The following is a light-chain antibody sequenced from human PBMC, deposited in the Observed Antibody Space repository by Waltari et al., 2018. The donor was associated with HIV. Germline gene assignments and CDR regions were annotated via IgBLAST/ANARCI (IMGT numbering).Light chain of an antibody. Sequence: QSALTQPPSVTGSPGRSITLPCPGSSSDVGGYNLFSSYQQNTGKAPKLMIYEVSKRPSGVSNRFSCSKSGNTASLTISGLQAEDEADYYCCAYAGSTTYVIFGGGTKLTVL. J-gene: IGLJ2*01. CDR2: EVS. V-gene: IGLV2-23*02. CDR3: CAYAGSTTYVI. CDR1: SSDVGGYNL.